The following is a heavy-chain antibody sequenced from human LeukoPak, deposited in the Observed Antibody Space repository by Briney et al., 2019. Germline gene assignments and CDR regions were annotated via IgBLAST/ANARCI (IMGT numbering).Heavy chain of an antibody. CDR1: GGSLSSYY. CDR2: IYYSGST. D-gene: IGHD2-15*01. J-gene: IGHJ4*02. CDR3: ARVVGYTGHDY. Sequence: SETLSLTRTVSGGSLSSYYWSWIRQPPGKGLEWVGYIYYSGSTNYNPSLKSRVTISVDTSKNQFSLKLSSVTAADTAVYYCARVVGYTGHDYWGQGTLVTVSS. V-gene: IGHV4-59*01.